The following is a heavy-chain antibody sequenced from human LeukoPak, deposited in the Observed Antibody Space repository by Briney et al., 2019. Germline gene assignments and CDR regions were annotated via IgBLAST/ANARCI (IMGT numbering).Heavy chain of an antibody. J-gene: IGHJ6*02. V-gene: IGHV1-8*01. CDR1: GYTFTSYD. CDR2: TNPNSGNT. Sequence: ASVKVSCKASGYTFTSYDINWVRQATGQGLEWMGWTNPNSGNTGYAQKFQGRVTMTRNTSISTAYMELSSLRSEDTAVYYCARGQYYDFWSGYHYYYGMDVWGQGTTVTVSS. CDR3: ARGQYYDFWSGYHYYYGMDV. D-gene: IGHD3-3*01.